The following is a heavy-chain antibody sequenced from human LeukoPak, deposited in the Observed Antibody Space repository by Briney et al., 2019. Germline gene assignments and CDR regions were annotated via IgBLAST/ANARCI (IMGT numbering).Heavy chain of an antibody. V-gene: IGHV3-74*01. Sequence: GGSLRLSCADSGFLFSNSWMAWVRQAPGKGLVWVARINSDGSSTNYADSVKGRFTISRDNAKNSLYLQMNSLRAEDTAVYYCARDGGDYGDPRDYYYYYGMDVWGQGTTVTVSS. CDR3: ARDGGDYGDPRDYYYYYGMDV. J-gene: IGHJ6*02. D-gene: IGHD4-17*01. CDR2: INSDGSST. CDR1: GFLFSNSW.